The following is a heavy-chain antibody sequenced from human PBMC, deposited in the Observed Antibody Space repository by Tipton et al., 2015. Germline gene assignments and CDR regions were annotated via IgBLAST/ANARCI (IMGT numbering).Heavy chain of an antibody. J-gene: IGHJ6*02. V-gene: IGHV4-30-4*01. D-gene: IGHD1-26*01. CDR3: ARTLSGSYSDGLYYYGMDV. CDR1: GGSLSSGDYY. CDR2: IFYSGRT. Sequence: TLSLTCTVSGGSLSSGDYYWSWIRQPPGKGLGWIGDIFYSGRTNNNPSLKSRVTISVDTSKNQFSLKLSSLTAADTAVYYCARTLSGSYSDGLYYYGMDVWGQGTTVTVSS.